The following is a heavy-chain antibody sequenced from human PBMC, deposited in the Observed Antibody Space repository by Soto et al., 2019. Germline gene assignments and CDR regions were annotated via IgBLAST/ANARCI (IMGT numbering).Heavy chain of an antibody. J-gene: IGHJ6*02. D-gene: IGHD2-2*01. Sequence: GASVKVSCKASGGTFSSYAISWVRQAPGQGLEWMGGIIPIFGTANYAQKFQGRVTITADKSTSTAYMELSSLRSEDTAVYYCATLLAVGYCSSTSCYYGMDAWGQGTKVTVSS. V-gene: IGHV1-69*06. CDR3: ATLLAVGYCSSTSCYYGMDA. CDR2: IIPIFGTA. CDR1: GGTFSSYA.